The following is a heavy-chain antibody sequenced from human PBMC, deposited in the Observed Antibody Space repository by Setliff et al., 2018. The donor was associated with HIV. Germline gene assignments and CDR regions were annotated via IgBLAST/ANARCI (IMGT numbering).Heavy chain of an antibody. CDR2: IYYSGTT. J-gene: IGHJ1*01. CDR3: ASRGIVVVTMSMPDEFFVH. V-gene: IGHV4-39*01. Sequence: SETLSLTCSVSGGSINSDNYYWGWIRQAPGKGLERIGSIYYSGTTYYNPSLRGRVTISVDRSRNQFSLTLNSVTAADTATYYCASRGIVVVTMSMPDEFFVHWGHGTLLTVSS. CDR1: GGSINSDNYY. D-gene: IGHD2-21*02.